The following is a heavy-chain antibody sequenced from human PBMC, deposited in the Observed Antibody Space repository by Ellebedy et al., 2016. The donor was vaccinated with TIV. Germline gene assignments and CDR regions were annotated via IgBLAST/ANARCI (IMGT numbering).Heavy chain of an antibody. CDR3: AIRGRY. D-gene: IGHD3-10*01. CDR1: GFTFTTYW. CDR2: IKQDGSEK. V-gene: IGHV3-7*03. Sequence: GESLKISCAASGFTFTTYWMSWVRQAPGKGLEWVANIKQDGSEKYYVDSVKGRFTTSRDNAKNSLYLHMNSLRAEDTAVYYCAIRGRYWGQGTLVTVSS. J-gene: IGHJ4*02.